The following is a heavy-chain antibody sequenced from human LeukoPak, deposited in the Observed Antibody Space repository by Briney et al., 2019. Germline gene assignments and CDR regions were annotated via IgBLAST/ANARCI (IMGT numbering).Heavy chain of an antibody. D-gene: IGHD2-15*01. Sequence: GGSLRLSCAASGSTFSSYSMNWVRQAPGKGLEWVANIHQDGNEKYYVDSVKGRFTISRDNAKNSLYLQMSSLRAEDTAVYYCARGDKFSGDYWGQGTLVTVSS. V-gene: IGHV3-7*04. CDR2: IHQDGNEK. J-gene: IGHJ4*02. CDR3: ARGDKFSGDY. CDR1: GSTFSSYS.